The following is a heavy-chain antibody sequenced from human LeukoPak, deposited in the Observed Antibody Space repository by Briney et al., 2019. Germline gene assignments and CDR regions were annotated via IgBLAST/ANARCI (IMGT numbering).Heavy chain of an antibody. V-gene: IGHV3-30-3*01. D-gene: IGHD3-22*01. CDR1: GFTFSSYA. CDR3: AKDEENYYDSSGYSTSGGY. CDR2: ISYDGSNK. Sequence: GGSLRLSCAASGFTFSSYAMHWVRQAPGKGLEWVAVISYDGSNKYYADSVKGRFTISRDNSKNTLYLQMNSLRAEDTAVYYCAKDEENYYDSSGYSTSGGYWGQGTLVTVSS. J-gene: IGHJ4*02.